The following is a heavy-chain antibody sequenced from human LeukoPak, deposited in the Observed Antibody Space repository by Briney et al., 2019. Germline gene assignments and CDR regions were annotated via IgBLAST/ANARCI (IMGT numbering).Heavy chain of an antibody. Sequence: KPSETLSLTCTVSGYSISSGYYWGWIRQPPGKGLEWIGSIYHSGSTNYNPSLKSRVTVSVDKFKNEFSLNLTSVTAADTAMYYCVREGSDYVRFFDYWGQGTLVTVSS. D-gene: IGHD4-17*01. V-gene: IGHV4-38-2*02. J-gene: IGHJ4*02. CDR3: VREGSDYVRFFDY. CDR1: GYSISSGYY. CDR2: IYHSGST.